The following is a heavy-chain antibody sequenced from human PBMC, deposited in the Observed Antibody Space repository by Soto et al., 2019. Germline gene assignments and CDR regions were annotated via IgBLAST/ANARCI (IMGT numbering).Heavy chain of an antibody. D-gene: IGHD3-9*01. J-gene: IGHJ4*02. Sequence: GGSLRLSCAASGFTFSSYDMHWVRQATGKGLEWVSAIGTAGDTYYPGSVKGRFTISRENAKNSLYLQMNSLRAGDTAVYYCARGVPRYFDFDYWGQGTLVTVSS. CDR1: GFTFSSYD. CDR3: ARGVPRYFDFDY. V-gene: IGHV3-13*01. CDR2: IGTAGDT.